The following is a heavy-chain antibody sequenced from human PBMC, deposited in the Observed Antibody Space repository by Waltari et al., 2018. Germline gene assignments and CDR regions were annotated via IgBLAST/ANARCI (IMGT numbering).Heavy chain of an antibody. CDR1: AASISSSSCY. J-gene: IGHJ4*02. V-gene: IGHV4-39*07. CDR3: ARLEGDYGGY. Sequence: QLQLQESGPGLVKPSETLSLTCTVSAASISSSSCYWGWLRQPPGKGLEWIGSIYYSGSTYYNPSLKSRVTISVDTSKNQFSLKLSSVTAADTAVYYCARLEGDYGGYWGQGTLVTVSS. CDR2: IYYSGST.